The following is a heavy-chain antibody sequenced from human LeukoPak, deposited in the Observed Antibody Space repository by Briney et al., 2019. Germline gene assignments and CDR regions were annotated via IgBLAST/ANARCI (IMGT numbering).Heavy chain of an antibody. J-gene: IGHJ5*02. CDR1: GFTFSSYE. Sequence: GGSLRLSCAASGFTFSSYEMSWVRQAPGKGLEWVSYISSSGSTIYYADSVKGRFTISRDNAKNSLYLQMNSLRAEDTAVYYCARDNPDHYDSSGYYYNWFDPWGQGTLVTVSS. CDR3: ARDNPDHYDSSGYYYNWFDP. D-gene: IGHD3-22*01. CDR2: ISSSGSTI. V-gene: IGHV3-48*03.